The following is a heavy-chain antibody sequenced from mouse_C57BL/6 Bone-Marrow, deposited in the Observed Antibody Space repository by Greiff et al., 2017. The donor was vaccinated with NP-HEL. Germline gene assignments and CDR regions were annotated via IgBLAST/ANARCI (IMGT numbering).Heavy chain of an antibody. CDR2: ISNGGGST. V-gene: IGHV5-12*01. CDR3: ASHGGWFAY. Sequence: EVKLVESGGGLVQPGGSLKLSCAASGFTFSDYYMYWVRQTPEKRLEWVAYISNGGGSTYYPDTVKGRSTISRDNAKNTLYLQMSRLKSEDTAMYYCASHGGWFAYWGQGTLVTVSA. D-gene: IGHD1-1*02. J-gene: IGHJ3*01. CDR1: GFTFSDYY.